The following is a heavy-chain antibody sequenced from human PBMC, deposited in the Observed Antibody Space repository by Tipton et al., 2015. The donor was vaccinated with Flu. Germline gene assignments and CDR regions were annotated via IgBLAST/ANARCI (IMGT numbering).Heavy chain of an antibody. CDR1: GYTFTSYY. Sequence: QLVQSGAEVKKPGASVKVSCKASGYTFTSYYMHWVRQAPGQGLEWMGIINPSGGSTSYAQKFQGRVTMTRDTSTSTVYMELSSLRSEDTAVYYCAGPATGIAAAGTHYYYYGMDVWGQGTTVTVSS. CDR3: AGPATGIAAAGTHYYYYGMDV. D-gene: IGHD6-13*01. V-gene: IGHV1-46*01. CDR2: INPSGGST. J-gene: IGHJ6*02.